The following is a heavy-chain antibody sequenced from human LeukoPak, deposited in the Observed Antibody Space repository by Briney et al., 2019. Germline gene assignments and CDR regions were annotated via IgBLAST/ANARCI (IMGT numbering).Heavy chain of an antibody. Sequence: GGSLRLSCAASGFTFSSYAMSWVRQAPGKGLEWVSAISGSGGSTYYADSVKGRFTISRDNSKNPLYLQMNSLRAEDTAVYYCAKMGDCSSTSCPPLPYYYYGMDVWGKGTTVTVSS. CDR3: AKMGDCSSTSCPPLPYYYYGMDV. V-gene: IGHV3-23*01. J-gene: IGHJ6*04. CDR1: GFTFSSYA. D-gene: IGHD2-2*01. CDR2: ISGSGGST.